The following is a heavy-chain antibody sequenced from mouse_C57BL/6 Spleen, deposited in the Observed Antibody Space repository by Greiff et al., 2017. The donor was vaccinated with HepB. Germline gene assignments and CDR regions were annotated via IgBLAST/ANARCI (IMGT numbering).Heavy chain of an antibody. CDR3: ARGNYARYAMDY. V-gene: IGHV1-52*01. Sequence: QVQLQQPGAELVRPGSSVKLSCKASGYTFTSYWMHWVKQRPIQGLEWIGNIDPSDSETHYNQKFKDKATLTVDKSSSTAYMQLSSLTSEDSAVYYCARGNYARYAMDYWGQGTSVTVSS. CDR2: IDPSDSET. CDR1: GYTFTSYW. D-gene: IGHD1-1*01. J-gene: IGHJ4*01.